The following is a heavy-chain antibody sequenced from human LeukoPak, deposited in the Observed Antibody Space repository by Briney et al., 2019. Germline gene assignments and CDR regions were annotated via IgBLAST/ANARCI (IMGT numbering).Heavy chain of an antibody. J-gene: IGHJ1*01. CDR1: GFTVRDNY. V-gene: IGHV3-66*01. D-gene: IGHD3-22*01. CDR2: IYSGDST. CDR3: AKASVVRALAEYFQH. Sequence: GGSLRLSCAASGFTVRDNYMTWVRQAPGKGLEWVSVIYSGDSTYYADSVKGRFAISRDNPKNTLYLQMNSLSDEDSAVYYCAKASVVRALAEYFQHWGQGTLVTVSS.